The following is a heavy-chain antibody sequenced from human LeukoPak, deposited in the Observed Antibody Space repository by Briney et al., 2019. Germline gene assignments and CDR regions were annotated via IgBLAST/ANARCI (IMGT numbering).Heavy chain of an antibody. D-gene: IGHD6-13*01. CDR2: ISAYNGNT. CDR3: ARDGVAAAGTDYYYYYGMDV. Sequence: ASVKVSCKASGYTFTSYGISWVRQAPGQGLEWMGWISAYNGNTNYAQKLQGRVTMTTDTSTSTAYMELRSLRSDDTAVNYCARDGVAAAGTDYYYYYGMDVWGQGTTVTVSS. J-gene: IGHJ6*02. V-gene: IGHV1-18*01. CDR1: GYTFTSYG.